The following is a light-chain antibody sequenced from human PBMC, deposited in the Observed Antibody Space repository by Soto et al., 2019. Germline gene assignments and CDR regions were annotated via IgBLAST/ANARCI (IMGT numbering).Light chain of an antibody. CDR2: GNN. J-gene: IGLJ1*01. V-gene: IGLV1-40*01. CDR3: QSYDSRLSGSDV. CDR1: SSNIGAGYD. Sequence: QLVLTQPPSVSGAPGQRVTISCTGSSSNIGAGYDVHWYQQLPGTAPKLLIYGNNNRPSGVPDRFSGSKSGTSASLAITGLQAEDEADYYCQSYDSRLSGSDVFGTGTKLTVL.